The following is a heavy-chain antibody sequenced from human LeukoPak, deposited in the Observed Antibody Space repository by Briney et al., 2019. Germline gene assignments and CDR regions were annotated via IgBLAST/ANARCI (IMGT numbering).Heavy chain of an antibody. CDR1: GDSISSSNYY. J-gene: IGHJ4*02. CDR2: VYYSGST. V-gene: IGHV4-39*01. CDR3: ATSYGGHGNVFDY. D-gene: IGHD4-23*01. Sequence: PSETLSLTCTVFGDSISSSNYYWGWIRQPPGKGLEWIGNVYYSGSTFYNPSLKSRVTISVDASKNQFSLKLGSVTAADTAVYYCATSYGGHGNVFDYWGQGTLVTVSS.